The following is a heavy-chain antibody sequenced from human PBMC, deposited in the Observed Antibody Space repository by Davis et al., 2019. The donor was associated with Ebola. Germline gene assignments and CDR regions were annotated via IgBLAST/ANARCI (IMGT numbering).Heavy chain of an antibody. Sequence: GESLKISCAASGFTFSSYGMHWVRQAPGKGLEWVANIKQDGSEKYYVDSVKGRFTISRDNAKNSLYLQMNSLRAEDTAVYYCARDPGDYYDSSGYYYFDYWGQGTLVTVSS. J-gene: IGHJ4*02. CDR3: ARDPGDYYDSSGYYYFDY. CDR1: GFTFSSYG. CDR2: IKQDGSEK. D-gene: IGHD3-22*01. V-gene: IGHV3-7*03.